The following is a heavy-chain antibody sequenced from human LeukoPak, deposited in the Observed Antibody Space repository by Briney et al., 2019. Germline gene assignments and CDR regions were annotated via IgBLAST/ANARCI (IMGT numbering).Heavy chain of an antibody. J-gene: IGHJ4*02. D-gene: IGHD6-19*01. Sequence: GGSLRLLWAPSAFTFTNHGMNWVRQAAGDGLGWVSSMSSSSTYIYYADSVKGRFTISRDNAKNSVFLQMISLRAEDTAVYYCARDLSLGSGWYGYWGQGTLVTVSS. CDR2: MSSSSTYI. CDR3: ARDLSLGSGWYGY. V-gene: IGHV3-21*01. CDR1: AFTFTNHG.